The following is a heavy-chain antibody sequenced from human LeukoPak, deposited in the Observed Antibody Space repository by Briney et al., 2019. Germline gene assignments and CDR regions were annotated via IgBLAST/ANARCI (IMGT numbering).Heavy chain of an antibody. CDR1: GYSISSGSW. Sequence: SETLSLTCGLSGYSISSGSWWGWFRQPPGKGLEWIGYIYYSGDIYYNPSLKSRVTMSVDTSKNQFSLKLSSVTAVDTAVYYCASVNVRGAPTRVDYWGQGTLVTVSS. D-gene: IGHD3-10*02. V-gene: IGHV4-28*05. J-gene: IGHJ4*02. CDR2: IYYSGDI. CDR3: ASVNVRGAPTRVDY.